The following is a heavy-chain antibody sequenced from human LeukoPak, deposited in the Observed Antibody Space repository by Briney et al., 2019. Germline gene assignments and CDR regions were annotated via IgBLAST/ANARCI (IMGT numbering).Heavy chain of an antibody. D-gene: IGHD2-21*02. CDR1: GFTFDDYA. Sequence: GGSLRLSCAASGFTFDDYAMHWVRQAPGKGLEWVSGVSWNSGSIGYADSVKGRFTISRDNAKNSLYLQMNSLRAEDTAVYYCARFGSEALLFGCWGQGTLVTVSS. J-gene: IGHJ4*02. CDR3: ARFGSEALLFGC. CDR2: VSWNSGSI. V-gene: IGHV3-9*01.